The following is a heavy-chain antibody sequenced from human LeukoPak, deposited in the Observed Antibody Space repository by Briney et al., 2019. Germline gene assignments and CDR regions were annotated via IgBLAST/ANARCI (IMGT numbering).Heavy chain of an antibody. Sequence: ASVKVSCKASGYTFNSYVISWVRQDPGQGLEWMGWISTYNGNTNYAQNLQGRVTMTTDTSTSTAYMELRSLRSDDTAVYYCARDTYCSGGTCQSDYFDYWGQGTLVTVSS. CDR1: GYTFNSYV. CDR3: ARDTYCSGGTCQSDYFDY. D-gene: IGHD2-15*01. CDR2: ISTYNGNT. V-gene: IGHV1-18*01. J-gene: IGHJ4*02.